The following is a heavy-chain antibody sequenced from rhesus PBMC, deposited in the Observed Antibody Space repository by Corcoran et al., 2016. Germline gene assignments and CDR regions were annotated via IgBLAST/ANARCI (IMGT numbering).Heavy chain of an antibody. V-gene: IGHV4-169*02. J-gene: IGHJ4*01. CDR2: IYGSASST. CDR1: GGSISSSY. CDR3: ASDPLGGGDY. Sequence: QLQLQESGPGLVKPSETLSVTCAVSGGSISSSYWSWIRQAPGKGLEWIGYIYGSASSTNYNPSLKGRVTLAVDKSKNQLSLKLSSVTAADTAVYYCASDPLGGGDYWGQGVLVTVSS. D-gene: IGHD3-34*01.